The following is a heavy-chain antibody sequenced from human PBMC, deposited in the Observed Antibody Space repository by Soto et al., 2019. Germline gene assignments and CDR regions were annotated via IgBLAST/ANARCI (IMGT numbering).Heavy chain of an antibody. CDR1: GFTFSSYA. CDR2: ISGSGGST. D-gene: IGHD2-15*01. J-gene: IGHJ1*01. CDR3: AKFYTGGGGYREFFQH. Sequence: GGSLRLSCAASGFTFSSYAMSWVRQAPGKGLEWVSAISGSGGSTYYADSVKGRFTISRDNSKNTLYLQMNSLRAEDTAVYYCAKFYTGGGGYREFFQHWGQGTLVTVSS. V-gene: IGHV3-23*01.